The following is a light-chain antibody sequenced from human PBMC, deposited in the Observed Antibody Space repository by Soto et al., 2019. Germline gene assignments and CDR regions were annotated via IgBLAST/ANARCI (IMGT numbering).Light chain of an antibody. V-gene: IGLV2-14*01. CDR1: SSDVGGYNY. Sequence: QSALTQPASVSGSPGQSINISCTGTSSDVGGYNYVSWFQQYPGKAPKVMIYDVSNRPSGVSNRFSGSKSGNTASLTISGLQAEDEANYYCSSFTSTSTLVFGGGTKLTVL. CDR3: SSFTSTSTLV. CDR2: DVS. J-gene: IGLJ2*01.